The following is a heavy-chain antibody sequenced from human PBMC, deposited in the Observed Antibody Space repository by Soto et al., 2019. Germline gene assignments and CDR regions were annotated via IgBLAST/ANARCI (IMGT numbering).Heavy chain of an antibody. Sequence: QVQLVQSGAEVKKPGASVKVSCKTSGDTFSRSTISWVRQAPGQGLEWMGWISAYSGNVKYAWKFQDRVTMTTDTSTSTAYAELRSLRFDDTAVYYCAIANYGDDDYWGQGTLVTVSS. V-gene: IGHV1-18*01. CDR1: GDTFSRST. D-gene: IGHD4-17*01. CDR2: ISAYSGNV. J-gene: IGHJ4*02. CDR3: AIANYGDDDY.